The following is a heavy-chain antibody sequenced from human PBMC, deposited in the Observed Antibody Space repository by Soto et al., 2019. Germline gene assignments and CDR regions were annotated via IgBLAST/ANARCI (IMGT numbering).Heavy chain of an antibody. CDR3: ARDRKDCSGGSCYSHVWFDP. J-gene: IGHJ5*02. D-gene: IGHD2-15*01. CDR1: GGSISSYY. V-gene: IGHV4-59*01. Sequence: SETLSLTCTVSGGSISSYYWSWIRQPPGKGLERIGYIYYSGSTNYNPSLKSRVTISVDTSKNQFSLKLSSVTASDTAVYYCARDRKDCSGGSCYSHVWFDPWGQGTLVTVSS. CDR2: IYYSGST.